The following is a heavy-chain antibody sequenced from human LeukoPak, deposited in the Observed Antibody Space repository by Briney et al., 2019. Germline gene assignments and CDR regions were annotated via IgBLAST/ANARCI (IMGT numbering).Heavy chain of an antibody. J-gene: IGHJ6*03. CDR3: ARGNYYYYYMDV. V-gene: IGHV4-38-2*02. CDR2: IYHSGST. CDR1: GYSISSGYF. Sequence: SETLSLTCTVSGYSISSGYFWGWIRQPPGKGLEWIGSIYHSGSTYYNPSLKSRVTISVDTSKNQFSLKLSSVTAADTAVYYCARGNYYYYYMDVWGKGTTVTVSS. D-gene: IGHD6-13*01.